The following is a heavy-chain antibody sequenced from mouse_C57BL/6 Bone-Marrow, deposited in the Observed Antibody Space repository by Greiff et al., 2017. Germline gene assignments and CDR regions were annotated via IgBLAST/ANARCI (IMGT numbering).Heavy chain of an antibody. V-gene: IGHV1-64*01. CDR2: IHPNSGST. D-gene: IGHD1-1*01. CDR1: GYTFTSYW. CDR3: ARFYGSTFDY. Sequence: QVQLQQPGAELVKPGASVKWSCKASGYTFTSYWMHWVKQRPGQGLEWIGMIHPNSGSTNYNEKFKSKATLTVDKSSSTAYMQLSSLTSEDSAVYYCARFYGSTFDYWGQGTTLTVSS. J-gene: IGHJ2*01.